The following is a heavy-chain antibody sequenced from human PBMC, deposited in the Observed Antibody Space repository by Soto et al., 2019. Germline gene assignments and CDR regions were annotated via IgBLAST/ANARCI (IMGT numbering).Heavy chain of an antibody. CDR3: AGGITGSLYYYYGMDV. J-gene: IGHJ6*02. Sequence: GGSLRLSCAASGFTFSSYSMNWVRRAPGKGLEWVSSISSSSSYIYYADSVKGRFTISRDNAKNSLYLQMNSLRAEDTAVYYCAGGITGSLYYYYGMDVWGQGTTVTVSS. D-gene: IGHD1-20*01. V-gene: IGHV3-21*01. CDR2: ISSSSSYI. CDR1: GFTFSSYS.